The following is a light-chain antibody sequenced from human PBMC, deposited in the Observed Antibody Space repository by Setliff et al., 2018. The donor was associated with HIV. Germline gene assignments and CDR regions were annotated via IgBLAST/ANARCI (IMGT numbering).Light chain of an antibody. J-gene: IGLJ1*01. V-gene: IGLV2-23*02. CDR1: GTDIGNYNL. CDR3: CSYAGSSTLGI. Sequence: QSVLAQPASVSGSPGQSITISCTGSGTDIGNYNLVSWYQQHPGKAPKLLISEVTKLPSGVSNRFSGSKSGNTASLTISGLRAEDEADYYCCSYAGSSTLGIFGSGTKVTVL. CDR2: EVT.